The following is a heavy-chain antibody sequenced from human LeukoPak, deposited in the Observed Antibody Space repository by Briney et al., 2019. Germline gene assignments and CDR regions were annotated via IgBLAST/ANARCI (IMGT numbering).Heavy chain of an antibody. CDR2: INHSGST. J-gene: IGHJ4*02. Sequence: SETLSLTCAVYGGSFSGYYWSWIRQPPGKGLEWIGEINHSGSTNYNPSLKSRVTISVDTSKNQFSLKLSSVTAADTAVYYCARATRLGGRLFDYWGQGTLVTVSS. V-gene: IGHV4-34*01. CDR1: GGSFSGYY. D-gene: IGHD2-15*01. CDR3: ARATRLGGRLFDY.